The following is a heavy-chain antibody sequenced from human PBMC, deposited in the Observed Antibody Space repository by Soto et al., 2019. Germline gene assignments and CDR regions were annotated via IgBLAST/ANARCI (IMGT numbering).Heavy chain of an antibody. V-gene: IGHV3-21*01. CDR2: ISSTSDYM. D-gene: IGHD3-22*01. Sequence: GGSLRLSCAASGFTLNSYSMNWVRQAPGKGLEWVSSISSTSDYMYYEESVKGRFTVSRDNANNLLYLQMNSLRAEDTAVSYCARARSDSSGSSYYYGMDVWGQGTTVTVSS. J-gene: IGHJ6*02. CDR1: GFTLNSYS. CDR3: ARARSDSSGSSYYYGMDV.